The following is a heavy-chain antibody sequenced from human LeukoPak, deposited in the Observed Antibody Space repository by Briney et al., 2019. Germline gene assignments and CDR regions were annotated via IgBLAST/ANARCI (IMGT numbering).Heavy chain of an antibody. D-gene: IGHD3-9*01. CDR3: ARADTSDILTGYSDY. V-gene: IGHV3-21*01. J-gene: IGHJ4*02. CDR1: GFTFNSYS. Sequence: GGSLRLSCAASGFTFNSYSMNWVRQAPGKGLEWVSSTSSSSSYIYYADSVKGRFTISRDNAKKSLYLQMNRLRAEDTAVYFCARADTSDILTGYSDYWGQGTLVTVSS. CDR2: TSSSSSYI.